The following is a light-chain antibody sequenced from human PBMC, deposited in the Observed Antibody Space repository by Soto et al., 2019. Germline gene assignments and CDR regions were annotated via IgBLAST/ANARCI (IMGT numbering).Light chain of an antibody. CDR2: GAS. V-gene: IGKV1-39*01. CDR1: ESISTY. CDR3: QQSYTTPRT. Sequence: DIQMTQSPSSLSASVGDRVTITCRASESISTYLNWYQQKPGEAPKVLIYGASILQSGVPLTFSGSGSGTDFTLTISSLQPEDFATYYCQQSYTTPRTFGQGTKVEIK. J-gene: IGKJ1*01.